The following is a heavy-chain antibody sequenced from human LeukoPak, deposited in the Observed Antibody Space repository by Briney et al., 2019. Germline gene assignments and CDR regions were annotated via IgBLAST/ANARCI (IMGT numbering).Heavy chain of an antibody. J-gene: IGHJ4*02. CDR2: MSAYYGDT. CDR3: ATADPEVRMGDY. Sequence: ASVTVSCKACGYTFTSYGISWVRQAPGQGLEWVGWMSAYYGDTNYAQKLQGRVTMTTDTTTSTAYMELRSLRSDDTAVYYCATADPEVRMGDYWGQGTLVTVSS. V-gene: IGHV1-18*01. D-gene: IGHD3-16*01. CDR1: GYTFTSYG.